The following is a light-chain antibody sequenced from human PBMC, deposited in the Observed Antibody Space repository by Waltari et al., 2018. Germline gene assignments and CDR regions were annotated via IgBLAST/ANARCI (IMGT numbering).Light chain of an antibody. CDR2: AAS. J-gene: IGKJ1*01. Sequence: SSRPPQRVSTNLAWSQLTPGQPPSLLRYAASTRATGIPDRFSGSGSGTDFSLTISRLEPEDFAVYYCQKYGTLPAPFGQGPKVEIK. CDR1: QRVSTN. V-gene: IGKV3-20*01. CDR3: QKYGTLPAP.